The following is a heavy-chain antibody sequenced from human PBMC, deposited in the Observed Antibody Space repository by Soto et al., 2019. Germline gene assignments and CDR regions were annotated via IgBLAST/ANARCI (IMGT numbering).Heavy chain of an antibody. V-gene: IGHV4-59*08. CDR3: ASPAGYYYGMDV. CDR2: IYYSGST. J-gene: IGHJ6*04. Sequence: QVQLQESGPGLVKPSETLSLTCTVSGGAISSYYWSWIRQPQGKGLEWIGYIYYSGSTNYNPSLMSQVTISVVSSKNQCSLKLSSVTAADKAVYYCASPAGYYYGMDVWGKGTKVTVSS. CDR1: GGAISSYY.